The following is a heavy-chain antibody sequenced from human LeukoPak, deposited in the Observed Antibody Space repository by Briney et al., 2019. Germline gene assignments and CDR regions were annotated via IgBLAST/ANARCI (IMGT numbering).Heavy chain of an antibody. V-gene: IGHV3-11*04. CDR2: ISISGATI. CDR1: GFTFSDYY. D-gene: IGHD3-22*01. J-gene: IGHJ3*02. CDR3: ARTYYYDSSGYLGAFDI. Sequence: GGSLRLSCAASGFTFSDYYMSWIRQAPGSGLEWISYISISGATIYYADSVKGRFTISRDNSKNTLYLQMNSLRAEDTAVYYCARTYYYDSSGYLGAFDIWGQGTMVTVSS.